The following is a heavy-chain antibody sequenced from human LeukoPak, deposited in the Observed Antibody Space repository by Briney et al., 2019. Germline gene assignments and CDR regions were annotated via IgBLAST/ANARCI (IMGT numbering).Heavy chain of an antibody. J-gene: IGHJ4*02. V-gene: IGHV1-2*02. D-gene: IGHD6-13*01. CDR3: ARGYLPNGSSWYGAFDY. Sequence: ASVKVSCKASGYTFTGYYMHWVRQAPGQGLEWMGWINPNSGGTNYAQKSQGRVTMTRDTSISTAYMGLSRLRSDDTAVYYCARGYLPNGSSWYGAFDYWGQGTLVTVSS. CDR1: GYTFTGYY. CDR2: INPNSGGT.